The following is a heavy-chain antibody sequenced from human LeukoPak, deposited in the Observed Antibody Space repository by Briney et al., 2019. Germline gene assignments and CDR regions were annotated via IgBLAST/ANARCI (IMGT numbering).Heavy chain of an antibody. V-gene: IGHV3-7*01. CDR1: GFTFSSYW. Sequence: PGGSLRLSCAASGFTFSSYWMSWVRQAPGKGLEWVANIKQDGSEKYYVDSVKGRFTISRDNAKNSLYLQMNSLRAEDTAVYYCARDAPSSGDAFDIWGQGTMVTVSS. J-gene: IGHJ3*02. D-gene: IGHD6-19*01. CDR3: ARDAPSSGDAFDI. CDR2: IKQDGSEK.